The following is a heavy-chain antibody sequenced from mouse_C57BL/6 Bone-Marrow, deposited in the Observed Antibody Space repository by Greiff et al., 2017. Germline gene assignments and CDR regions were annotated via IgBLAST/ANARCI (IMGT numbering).Heavy chain of an antibody. Sequence: EVQVVESGGDLVKPGGSLQLSCAASGFTFSSYGMSWVRQTPDKRLEWVATISSGGSYTYYPDSVKGRFTISRDNAKNTLYLQMSSLKSEDNAMYYCARHWDGYAMDYWGQGTSVTVSS. CDR2: ISSGGSYT. J-gene: IGHJ4*01. CDR3: ARHWDGYAMDY. D-gene: IGHD4-1*01. V-gene: IGHV5-6*01. CDR1: GFTFSSYG.